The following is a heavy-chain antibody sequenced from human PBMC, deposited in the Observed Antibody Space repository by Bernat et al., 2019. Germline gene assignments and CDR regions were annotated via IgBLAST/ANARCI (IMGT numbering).Heavy chain of an antibody. CDR1: GFTVSSNY. CDR3: ARGRAAGNDAFDI. D-gene: IGHD6-13*01. V-gene: IGHV3-53*02. Sequence: EVQLVETGGGLIQPGGSLRLSCAASGFTVSSNYMSWVRQAPGKGLEWVSVIYSGGSTYYADSVKGRFTISRDNSKNTLYLQMNSLRAEDTAVYYCARGRAAGNDAFDIWGQGTMVTISS. J-gene: IGHJ3*02. CDR2: IYSGGST.